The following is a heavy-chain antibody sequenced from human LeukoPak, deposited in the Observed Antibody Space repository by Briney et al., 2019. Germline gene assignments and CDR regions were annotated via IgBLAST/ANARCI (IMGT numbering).Heavy chain of an antibody. V-gene: IGHV3-30*04. CDR3: ARDGGDYSGSYYEDYYYYGMDV. Sequence: GRSLRLSCAASGFTFSSYAMHWVRQAPGKGLEWVAVISYDGSNKYYADSVKGRFTISRDNSKNTLYLQMNSLRAEDTAVYYCARDGGDYSGSYYEDYYYYGMDVWGKGTTVTVSS. CDR1: GFTFSSYA. J-gene: IGHJ6*04. D-gene: IGHD1-26*01. CDR2: ISYDGSNK.